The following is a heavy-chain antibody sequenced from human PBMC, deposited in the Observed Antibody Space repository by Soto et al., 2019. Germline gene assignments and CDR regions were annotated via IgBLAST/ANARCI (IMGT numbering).Heavy chain of an antibody. D-gene: IGHD3-10*01. CDR2: IAYDGSNK. CDR3: ARVDYGSEFAY. V-gene: IGHV3-30-3*01. CDR1: GFTFSTYA. Sequence: QVQLVESGGGVVQPGRSLRLSCAASGFTFSTYAMHWVRQAPGKGLEWVAVIAYDGSNKYYADSVKGRFTISRDNSKNTLYLQMNSLRAEDTAVYYCARVDYGSEFAYWGQGTLVTVSS. J-gene: IGHJ4*02.